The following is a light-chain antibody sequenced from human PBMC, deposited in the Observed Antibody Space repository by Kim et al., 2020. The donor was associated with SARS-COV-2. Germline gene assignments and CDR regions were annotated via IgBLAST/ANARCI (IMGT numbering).Light chain of an antibody. CDR2: GKN. J-gene: IGLJ2*01. CDR1: SLRSYY. CDR3: NSRDSSGNLVV. V-gene: IGLV3-19*01. Sequence: ALRQTVRITCQGDSLRSYYARWYQKKPGQAPVLVIYGKNNRPSEIPDRFSGSSSGNTASLTITGAQAEDEADYYCNSRDSSGNLVVFGGGTQLTVL.